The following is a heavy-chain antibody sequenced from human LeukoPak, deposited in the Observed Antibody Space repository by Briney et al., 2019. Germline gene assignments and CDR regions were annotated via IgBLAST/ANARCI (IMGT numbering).Heavy chain of an antibody. D-gene: IGHD1-1*01. CDR3: AREQLELRGTDSYYYLDV. J-gene: IGHJ6*03. Sequence: SETLSLTCSVSGASISIYYWNWIRQSAGRGLEWIGRVYASGRSKYNPSLQSRVSMSVDKSKKQFSLELSSVTAADTAVYYCAREQLELRGTDSYYYLDVWSKGTTVTVSS. CDR1: GASISIYY. V-gene: IGHV4-4*07. CDR2: VYASGRS.